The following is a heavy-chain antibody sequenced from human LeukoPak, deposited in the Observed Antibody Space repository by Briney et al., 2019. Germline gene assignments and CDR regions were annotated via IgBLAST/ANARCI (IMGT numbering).Heavy chain of an antibody. V-gene: IGHV1-8*01. CDR1: GYTFTSYD. CDR2: MNPNSGNT. Sequence: GASVKVSCKASGYTFTSYDINWVRQATGQGLEWMGWMNPNSGNTGYAQKFQGRVTMTRNTSISTAYMELSSPRSEDTAVYYCARAQGNRYFDWSIPYWGQGTLVTVSS. CDR3: ARAQGNRYFDWSIPY. J-gene: IGHJ4*02. D-gene: IGHD3-9*01.